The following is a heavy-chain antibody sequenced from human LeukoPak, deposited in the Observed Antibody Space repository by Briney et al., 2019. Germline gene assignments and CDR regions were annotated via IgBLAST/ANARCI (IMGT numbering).Heavy chain of an antibody. CDR2: INPNSGGT. J-gene: IGHJ3*02. V-gene: IGHV1-2*02. D-gene: IGHD2-21*01. Sequence: ASVKVSCKASGYTFTGYYMHWVRQAPGQGLEWMGWINPNSGGTNYAQKFQGRVTMTRDTSISTAYMELSRLRSDDTAVYYCARVDCGGDCYSDAFDIWGQGTMVTVSS. CDR1: GYTFTGYY. CDR3: ARVDCGGDCYSDAFDI.